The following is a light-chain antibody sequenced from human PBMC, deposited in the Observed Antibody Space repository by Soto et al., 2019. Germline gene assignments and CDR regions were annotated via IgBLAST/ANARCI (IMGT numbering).Light chain of an antibody. CDR3: PQRSNWPRT. J-gene: IGKJ1*01. CDR2: DAS. V-gene: IGKV3-11*01. CDR1: QSVSSY. Sequence: EIVLTQSPCTVALSPGERATLSCRASQSVSSYLAWYQQKPGQAPRLLIYDASNRATGIPARFSGSGSGTDFTLSIISLAPEDFALYYCPQRSNWPRTSAHGTKVDIK.